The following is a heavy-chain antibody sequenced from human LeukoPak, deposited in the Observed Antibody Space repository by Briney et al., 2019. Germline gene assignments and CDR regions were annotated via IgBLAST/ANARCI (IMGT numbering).Heavy chain of an antibody. CDR1: GGPISSHY. CDR2: ISYSGRI. J-gene: IGHJ4*02. D-gene: IGHD2-15*01. V-gene: IGHV4-59*11. Sequence: SETLSLTCTVSGGPISSHYWSWIRQPPGEGLEWIGYISYSGRINYNPSLKSRVTLSLDTSTDQFSLTLTSVTAADTAVYYCARGAGWWDYWGQGTLVTVSS. CDR3: ARGAGWWDY.